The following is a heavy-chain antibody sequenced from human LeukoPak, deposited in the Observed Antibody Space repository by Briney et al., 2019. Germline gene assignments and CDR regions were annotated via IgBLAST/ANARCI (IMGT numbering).Heavy chain of an antibody. V-gene: IGHV4-34*01. Sequence: SETLCLTCAVYGGSFSGYYWSWIRQPPGKGLEWIGEINHSGSTNYNPSLKSRVTISVDTSKNQFSLKLSSVTAADTAVYYCARGRRSLVVVPAAAGFGPWGQGTLVTVSS. CDR1: GGSFSGYY. CDR3: ARGRRSLVVVPAAAGFGP. J-gene: IGHJ5*02. CDR2: INHSGST. D-gene: IGHD2-2*01.